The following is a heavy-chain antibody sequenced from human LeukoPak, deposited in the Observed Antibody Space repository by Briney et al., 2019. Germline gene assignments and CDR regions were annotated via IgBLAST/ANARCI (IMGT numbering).Heavy chain of an antibody. V-gene: IGHV7-4-1*02. CDR1: GYTFTSYA. CDR3: ARADSGSYFRKAFDI. CDR2: INTNTGNP. Sequence: ASVKVSCKASGYTFTSYAMNWVRQAPGQGLEWMGWINTNTGNPTYAQGFTGRFVFSLETSVSTAYLQISSLKAEDTAVYYCARADSGSYFRKAFDIWGQGTMVTVSS. J-gene: IGHJ3*02. D-gene: IGHD1-26*01.